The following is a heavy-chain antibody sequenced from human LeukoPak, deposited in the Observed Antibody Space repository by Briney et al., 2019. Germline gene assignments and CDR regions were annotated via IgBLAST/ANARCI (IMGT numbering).Heavy chain of an antibody. D-gene: IGHD3-22*01. CDR3: ARGLDRSKTGY. CDR2: IYYSGST. CDR1: GGSISSYY. V-gene: IGHV4-59*12. Sequence: SETLSLTCTVSGGSISSYYWSWIRQPPGKGLEWIGYIYYSGSTNYNPSLKSRVTISVDTSKNQFSLKLTSETAADTAVYYCARGLDRSKTGYWGQGSLVTVSS. J-gene: IGHJ4*02.